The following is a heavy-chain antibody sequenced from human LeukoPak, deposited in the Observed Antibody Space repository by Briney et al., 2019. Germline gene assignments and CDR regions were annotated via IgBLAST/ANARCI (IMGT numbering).Heavy chain of an antibody. CDR2: IYYSGST. CDR1: GGSISSGGYF. Sequence: SETLSLTCTVSGGSISSGGYFWTWIRQQPGKGLEWIGYIYYSGSTYYNPSLKSRVTISVDTSKNQFSLKLSSVTAADTAVYYCATKRLAAAGSRGFDYWGQGTLVTVSS. CDR3: ATKRLAAAGSRGFDY. D-gene: IGHD6-13*01. J-gene: IGHJ4*02. V-gene: IGHV4-31*03.